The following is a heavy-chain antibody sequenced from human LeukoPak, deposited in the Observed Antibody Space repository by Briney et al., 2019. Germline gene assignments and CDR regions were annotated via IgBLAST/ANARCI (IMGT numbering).Heavy chain of an antibody. CDR1: GFTFSSYS. J-gene: IGHJ3*02. Sequence: PGGSLRLSCAASGFTFSSYSMNWVRQAPGKGLVWVSRINSDGSSTSYADSVKGRFTISRDNAKNTLYLQMNSLRAEDTAVYFCARDRGGDGYNYGVAFDIRGQGTMVTVSS. D-gene: IGHD5-24*01. CDR3: ARDRGGDGYNYGVAFDI. V-gene: IGHV3-74*01. CDR2: INSDGSST.